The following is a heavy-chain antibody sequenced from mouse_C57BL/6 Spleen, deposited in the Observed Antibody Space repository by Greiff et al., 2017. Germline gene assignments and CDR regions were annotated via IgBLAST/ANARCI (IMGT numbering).Heavy chain of an antibody. CDR3: ARGGDYYYGSSYGVDY. V-gene: IGHV3-6*01. CDR2: ISYDGSN. D-gene: IGHD1-1*01. CDR1: GYSITSGYY. Sequence: ESGPGLVKPSQSLSLTCSVTGYSITSGYYWNWIRQFPGNKLEWMGYISYDGSNNYNPSLKNRISITRDTSKNQFFLKLNSVTTEDTATYYCARGGDYYYGSSYGVDYWGQGTTLTVSS. J-gene: IGHJ2*01.